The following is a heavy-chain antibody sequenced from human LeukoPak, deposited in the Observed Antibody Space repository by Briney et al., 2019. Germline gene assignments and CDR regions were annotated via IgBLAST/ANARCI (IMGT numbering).Heavy chain of an antibody. CDR3: ARDRFLSSDYYDSSGYSEPMPSDYYYMDV. D-gene: IGHD3-22*01. Sequence: SETLSLTCTVSGGSISSYYWSWIRQPAAKGLEWIGRIYTSGSTNYNPSLKSRVTMSVDTSKNQFSLKLSSVTAADTAVYYCARDRFLSSDYYDSSGYSEPMPSDYYYMDVWGKGTTVTVSS. J-gene: IGHJ6*03. V-gene: IGHV4-4*07. CDR1: GGSISSYY. CDR2: IYTSGST.